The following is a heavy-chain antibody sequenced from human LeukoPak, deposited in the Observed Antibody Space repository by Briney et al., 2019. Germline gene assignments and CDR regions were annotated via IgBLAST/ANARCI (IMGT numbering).Heavy chain of an antibody. V-gene: IGHV3-48*03. J-gene: IGHJ4*02. CDR3: ASLYGDYGADY. Sequence: GGSLRLSCAASGFTFSSYEMNCVRQAPGKGLEWVSYISSSGSTIYYADSVKGRFTISRDNAKNSLYLQMNSLRAEDTAVYYCASLYGDYGADYWGQGTLVTVSS. CDR1: GFTFSSYE. CDR2: ISSSGSTI. D-gene: IGHD4-17*01.